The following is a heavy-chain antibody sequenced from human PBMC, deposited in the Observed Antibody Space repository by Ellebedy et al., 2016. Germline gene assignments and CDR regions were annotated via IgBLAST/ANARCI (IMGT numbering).Heavy chain of an antibody. Sequence: GGSLRLXXAASGFSFSSYWMGWVRQAPGKGLEWVANIKQDGSDKNYVDSVKGRFTISRDNAKNSLYLQMNSLRAEDTAVYYCARDQRYSSGWYFGDYFDYWGQGTLVTVSS. V-gene: IGHV3-7*01. J-gene: IGHJ4*02. CDR3: ARDQRYSSGWYFGDYFDY. CDR2: IKQDGSDK. CDR1: GFSFSSYW. D-gene: IGHD6-19*01.